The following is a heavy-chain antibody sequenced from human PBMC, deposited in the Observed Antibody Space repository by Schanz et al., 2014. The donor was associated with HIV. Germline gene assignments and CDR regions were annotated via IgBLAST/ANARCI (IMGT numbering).Heavy chain of an antibody. J-gene: IGHJ4*02. D-gene: IGHD1-7*01. CDR2: ISAYNGNT. Sequence: QVQLVQSGAEVKKPGASVKVSCKASGYTFTNYDITWVRQAPGQGLEWMGWISAYNGNTNYAPKFQGRVTMTRDTSISTAYMDLSRLRSDDTAVYYCATLEGITATTTDYWGQGTLVTVSS. CDR3: ATLEGITATTTDY. V-gene: IGHV1-18*01. CDR1: GYTFTNYD.